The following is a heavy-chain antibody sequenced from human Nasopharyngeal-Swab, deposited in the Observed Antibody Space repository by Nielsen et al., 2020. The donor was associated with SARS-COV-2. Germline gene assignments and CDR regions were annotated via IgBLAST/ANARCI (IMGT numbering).Heavy chain of an antibody. CDR3: AKDRYMSGGYFDF. CDR2: ISSSSSYI. Sequence: GESLKISCAASGFTFNNYNFNWVRQAPGKGLEWVSSISSSSSYIYYADSVKGRFTISRDNAKNSLYLQMNSLRAEDTAVYYCAKDRYMSGGYFDFWGQGAQVTVSS. J-gene: IGHJ4*02. CDR1: GFTFNNYN. D-gene: IGHD2-2*02. V-gene: IGHV3-21*01.